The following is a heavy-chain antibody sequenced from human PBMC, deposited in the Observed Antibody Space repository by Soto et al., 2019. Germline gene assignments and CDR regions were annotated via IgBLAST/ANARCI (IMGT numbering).Heavy chain of an antibody. Sequence: GGSLRLSCAVSGFTFSSSWMTWVRQAPGKGLEWVANINQDGSEKYCVDSVKGRLTNSRDNAKNSVYLQMNSLRVADTAVYYCAMGHYGMDVWGQGTTVTVSS. CDR1: GFTFSSSW. J-gene: IGHJ6*02. V-gene: IGHV3-7*05. CDR3: AMGHYGMDV. CDR2: INQDGSEK. D-gene: IGHD3-16*01.